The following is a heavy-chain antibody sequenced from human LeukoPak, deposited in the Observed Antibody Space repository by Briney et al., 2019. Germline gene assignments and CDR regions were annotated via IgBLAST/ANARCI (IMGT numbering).Heavy chain of an antibody. CDR1: GASISSYY. V-gene: IGHV4-59*01. J-gene: IGHJ5*02. CDR2: RYYSGST. Sequence: PSETLSLTXTVSGASISSYYWSWIGQAPGKGLEWIGYRYYSGSTNYNPSLKSRVTISVDTSKNQVSLKLSSVTAADTAVYYCARDRGSGDDNWFDPWGQGTLVTVSS. CDR3: ARDRGSGDDNWFDP. D-gene: IGHD3-10*01.